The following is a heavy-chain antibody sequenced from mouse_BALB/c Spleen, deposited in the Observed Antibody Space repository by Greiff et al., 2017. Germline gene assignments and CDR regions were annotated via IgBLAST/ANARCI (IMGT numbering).Heavy chain of an antibody. CDR3: ARSIYYDYDEYAMDY. J-gene: IGHJ4*01. Sequence: VKLVESGGGLVQPGGSRKLSCAASGFTFSDYGMAWVRQAPGKGPEWVAFISNLAYSIYYADTVTGRFTISRENAKNTLYLEMSSLRSEDTAMYYCARSIYYDYDEYAMDYWGQGTSVTVSS. D-gene: IGHD2-4*01. CDR1: GFTFSDYG. V-gene: IGHV5-15*02. CDR2: ISNLAYSI.